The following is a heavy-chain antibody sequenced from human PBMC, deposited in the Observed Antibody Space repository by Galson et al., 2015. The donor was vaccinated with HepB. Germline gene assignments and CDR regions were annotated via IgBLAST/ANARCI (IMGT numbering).Heavy chain of an antibody. CDR3: ASRQYYYGSGTYYNVSDY. CDR1: GYSFNNYW. J-gene: IGHJ4*02. V-gene: IGHV5-10-1*01. CDR2: IDPSDSYT. Sequence: QSGAEVKKPGESLRISCKGSGYSFNNYWISWVRQMPGKGLEWMGRIDPSDSYTDYSPSFQGHVTISADKSITTACLQWSSLKASDTAMYYCASRQYYYGSGTYYNVSDYWGQGTLVTVSS. D-gene: IGHD3-10*01.